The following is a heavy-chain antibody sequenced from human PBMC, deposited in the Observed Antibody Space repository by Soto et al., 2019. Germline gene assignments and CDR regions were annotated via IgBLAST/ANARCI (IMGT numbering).Heavy chain of an antibody. V-gene: IGHV3-74*01. CDR2: INSDGSST. CDR3: ARDLGSTGIGYY. CDR1: GFTFSSYW. J-gene: IGHJ4*02. Sequence: GGSLRLSCAASGFTFSSYWMHWVRQAPGKGLVWVSRINSDGSSTTYADSVKGRFTISRDNAKNTLYLQMSSLRAEDTAVYYCARDLGSTGIGYYWGQGTLVTVSS. D-gene: IGHD2-21*01.